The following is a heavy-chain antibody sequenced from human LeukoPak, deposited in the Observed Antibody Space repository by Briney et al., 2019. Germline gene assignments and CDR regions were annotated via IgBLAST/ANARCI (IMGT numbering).Heavy chain of an antibody. J-gene: IGHJ6*03. D-gene: IGHD2-2*01. Sequence: PSETLPLTCTVSGGSISSHYWSWIRQPPGKGLEWIGYIYYSGSTNYNPSLKSRVTISVDTSKNQFSLKLSSVTAADTAVYYCARVRYCSSTSCLDYYYYMDVWGKGTTVTVSS. CDR3: ARVRYCSSTSCLDYYYYMDV. V-gene: IGHV4-59*11. CDR1: GGSISSHY. CDR2: IYYSGST.